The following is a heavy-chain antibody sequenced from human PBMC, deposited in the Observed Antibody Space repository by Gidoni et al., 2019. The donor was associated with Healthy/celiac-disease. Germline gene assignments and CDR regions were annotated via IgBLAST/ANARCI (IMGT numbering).Heavy chain of an antibody. CDR1: GGSISSGSFY. CDR2: IYTSGRT. CDR3: ARGRYYYDSSGYYYSYYYYGMDV. J-gene: IGHJ6*02. D-gene: IGHD3-22*01. Sequence: QVQLQESGPGLVKPSQALSLTCTVSGGSISSGSFYWSWIRQPAGKGLEWIGRIYTSGRTNYNPSLKRRVTISVDTSKNQVSLKLSSVTAADTAVYYCARGRYYYDSSGYYYSYYYYGMDVWGQGTTVTVSS. V-gene: IGHV4-61*02.